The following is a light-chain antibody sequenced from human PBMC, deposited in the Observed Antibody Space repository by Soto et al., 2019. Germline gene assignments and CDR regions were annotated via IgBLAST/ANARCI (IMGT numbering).Light chain of an antibody. CDR2: EAT. V-gene: IGLV2-14*01. CDR3: SSFTSSHTWV. CDR1: SSDVGGYDF. J-gene: IGLJ3*02. Sequence: QSALTQPASVSGSPGQSITISCTGTSSDVGGYDFVSWYQQHPGKAPKVMIYEATNRPSGVSHRFSGSKSGNTASLTISGLQAEDEADYHCSSFTSSHTWVFGGGTKLTVL.